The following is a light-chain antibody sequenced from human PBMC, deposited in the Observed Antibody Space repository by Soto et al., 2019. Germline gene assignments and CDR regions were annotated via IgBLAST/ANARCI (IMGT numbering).Light chain of an antibody. Sequence: QSAPTQPRPVSGSPGQSVTLSCTGTSSEVGGYNYVSWYQQHPGKAPKLMIYDVSKRPSGVPDRFSGSKSGNTASLTISGLQAEDEADYYCCSYAGSYTYVFGTGTKVTV. CDR1: SSEVGGYNY. V-gene: IGLV2-11*01. CDR3: CSYAGSYTYV. J-gene: IGLJ1*01. CDR2: DVS.